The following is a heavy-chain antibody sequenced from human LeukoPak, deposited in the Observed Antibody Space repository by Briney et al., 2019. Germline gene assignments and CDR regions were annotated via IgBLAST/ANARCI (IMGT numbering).Heavy chain of an antibody. CDR1: GYTFTTYA. Sequence: ASVRVSCKASGYTFTTYAVHWVRQAPGQRLEWMGWINAGNGDTKYSQEFQGRATITRDTSAHTAYMELSSLRSDDTAVYYCASDSGYDSGGYWGQGTLVTVSS. D-gene: IGHD5-12*01. CDR2: INAGNGDT. V-gene: IGHV1-3*01. J-gene: IGHJ4*02. CDR3: ASDSGYDSGGY.